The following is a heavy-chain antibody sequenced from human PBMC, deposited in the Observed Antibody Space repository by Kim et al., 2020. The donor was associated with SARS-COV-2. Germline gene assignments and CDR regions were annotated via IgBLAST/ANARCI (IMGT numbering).Heavy chain of an antibody. D-gene: IGHD6-19*01. CDR1: GFTLSGST. V-gene: IGHV3-73*01. CDR3: VRVNPIAGGGYDAFD. Sequence: GGSLRLSCAASGFTLSGSTVHWVRQASGKGLEWVGRIRSKANSYATAYAASVKNRFTISRDDSKNTAYLQMNSLKTEDTAGYYCVRVNPIAGGGYDAFD. J-gene: IGHJ3*02. CDR2: IRSKANSYAT.